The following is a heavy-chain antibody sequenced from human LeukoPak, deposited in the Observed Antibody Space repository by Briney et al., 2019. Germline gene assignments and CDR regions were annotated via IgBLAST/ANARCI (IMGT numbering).Heavy chain of an antibody. V-gene: IGHV4-59*01. CDR2: TSYSGKT. CDR3: TRAPRKAWFDP. Sequence: RSSETLSLTCNVSGGSISSFYCSWIRQPPGKGLEWIGYTSYSGKTNYNPSLKSRVTMSVDTSRNQFSLRLTSVTAADTAVYYCTRAPRKAWFDPRGQGTLVTVSS. J-gene: IGHJ5*02. D-gene: IGHD1-14*01. CDR1: GGSISSFY.